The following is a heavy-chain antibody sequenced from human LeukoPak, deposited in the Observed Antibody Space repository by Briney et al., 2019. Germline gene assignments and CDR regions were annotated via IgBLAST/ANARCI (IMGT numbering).Heavy chain of an antibody. CDR2: IIPILGIA. CDR1: GGTFSSYA. V-gene: IGHV1-69*04. J-gene: IGHJ6*02. CDR3: AREAAGYSYGYYYYGMDV. Sequence: SVKVSSKASGGTFSSYAISWVRRAPGQGLEWTGRIIPILGIANYAQKFQGRVTITADKSTSTAYMELSSLRSEDTAVYYCAREAAGYSYGYYYYGMDVWGQGTTVTVSS. D-gene: IGHD5-18*01.